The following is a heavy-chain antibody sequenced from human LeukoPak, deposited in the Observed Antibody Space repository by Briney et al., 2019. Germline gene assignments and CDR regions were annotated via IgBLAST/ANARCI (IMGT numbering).Heavy chain of an antibody. D-gene: IGHD2-15*01. CDR2: IKQDGSEK. Sequence: GGSLRLSCAASGFTFSAHWMSWVRQAPGKGLEWVANIKQDGSEKNYVDSVKGRFTISRDNAQNSLYLQMNSLRAEDTAVYYCAKRRADCSGGTCHYRRLDYWGQGTLVTVSS. CDR1: GFTFSAHW. J-gene: IGHJ4*02. CDR3: AKRRADCSGGTCHYRRLDY. V-gene: IGHV3-7*01.